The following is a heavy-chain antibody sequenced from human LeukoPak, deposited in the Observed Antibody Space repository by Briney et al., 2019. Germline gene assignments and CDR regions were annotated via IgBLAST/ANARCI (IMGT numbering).Heavy chain of an antibody. CDR3: AKTGGAASSTWLIPFFGH. Sequence: GGSLRLSCAASGFTFSSYGMHWVRQAPGKGLEWVAFIRYDGSNKYYADSVKGRFTISRDNSKNTLYLQMNSLRAEDTAVYYCAKTGGAASSTWLIPFFGHWGQGTLVNGSS. CDR2: IRYDGSNK. V-gene: IGHV3-30*02. J-gene: IGHJ4*02. D-gene: IGHD6-13*01. CDR1: GFTFSSYG.